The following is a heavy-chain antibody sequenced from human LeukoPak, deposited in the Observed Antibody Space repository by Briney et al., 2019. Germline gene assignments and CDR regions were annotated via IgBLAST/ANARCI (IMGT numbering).Heavy chain of an antibody. D-gene: IGHD3-16*01. CDR3: ARATGTWGHDGFDI. J-gene: IGHJ3*02. CDR1: GYTFTSHG. V-gene: IGHV1-18*01. Sequence: ASVKVSCKAYGYTFTSHGISWVRQAPGQGLEWMGWISGSSSNTNYAQRLQGRVTMTTDTSTTTAYMELRSLRSDDTAVYYCARATGTWGHDGFDIWGQGTMVTVSS. CDR2: ISGSSSNT.